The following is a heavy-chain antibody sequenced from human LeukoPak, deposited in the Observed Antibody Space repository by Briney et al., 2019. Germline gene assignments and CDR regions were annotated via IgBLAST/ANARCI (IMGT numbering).Heavy chain of an antibody. D-gene: IGHD3-22*01. CDR2: ISYDGSNK. J-gene: IGHJ4*02. CDR1: GFTFSSYG. CDR3: AKDLLAAVVA. V-gene: IGHV3-30*18. Sequence: GWSLRLSCAASGFTFSSYGMHWVRQAPGKGLEWVAVISYDGSNKYYADSVKGRFTISRDNSKNTLYLQMNSLRAEDTAVYYCAKDLLAAVVAWGQGTLVTVSS.